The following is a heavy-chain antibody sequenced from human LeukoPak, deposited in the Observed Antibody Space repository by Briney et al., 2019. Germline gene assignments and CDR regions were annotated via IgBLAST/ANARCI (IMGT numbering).Heavy chain of an antibody. CDR1: AFTFNNYW. V-gene: IGHV3-23*01. J-gene: IGHJ4*02. Sequence: GGSLRLSCVASAFTFNNYWMHWVRQAPGKGLEWVSAISGSGGSTYYADSVKGRFTISRDNSKNTLYLQMNSLRAEDTAVYYCARDRGYCRGTTCYAYYFDSWGQGTLVTVSS. CDR2: ISGSGGST. CDR3: ARDRGYCRGTTCYAYYFDS. D-gene: IGHD2-2*01.